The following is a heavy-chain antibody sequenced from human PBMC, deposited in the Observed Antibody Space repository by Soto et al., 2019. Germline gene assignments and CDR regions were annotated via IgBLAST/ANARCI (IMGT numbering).Heavy chain of an antibody. CDR2: ISPYNGNT. Sequence: VASVKVSCKASGYTFKSYGISWVRQAPGQGLEWMGWISPYNGNTNYAQKFQGRVTMITDTSASTAYMELRSLTSDDAAVYYCARAPPSGYSDSWGQGTLVTVSS. CDR1: GYTFKSYG. CDR3: ARAPPSGYSDS. D-gene: IGHD5-12*01. V-gene: IGHV1-18*01. J-gene: IGHJ4*02.